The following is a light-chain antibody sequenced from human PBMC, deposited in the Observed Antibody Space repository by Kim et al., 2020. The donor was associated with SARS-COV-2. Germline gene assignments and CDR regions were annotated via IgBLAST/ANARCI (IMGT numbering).Light chain of an antibody. CDR1: SLRGYY. J-gene: IGLJ3*02. Sequence: LGQTVTLTCQGDSLRGYYASGFRQKSGQAPILVIYGDKNRPSGIPDRFSGSGSGNTASLTITGAQAEDEADYYCNSRDSSGNHVLFGGGTQLTVL. CDR2: GDK. V-gene: IGLV3-19*01. CDR3: NSRDSSGNHVL.